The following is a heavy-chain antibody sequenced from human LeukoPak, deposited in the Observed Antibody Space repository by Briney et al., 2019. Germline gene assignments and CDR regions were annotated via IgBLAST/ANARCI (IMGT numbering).Heavy chain of an antibody. CDR3: AKGQVRSGWPY. J-gene: IGHJ4*02. CDR1: GFTFSSYA. D-gene: IGHD6-19*01. Sequence: GGSLRLSCAASGFTFSSYAMSWVRQAPGKGLEWVSAISGSGGTTYYADSVKGRFTISRDSSKNTLYLQMNSLRAEDTAVYYCAKGQVRSGWPYWGQGTLVTVSS. V-gene: IGHV3-23*01. CDR2: ISGSGGTT.